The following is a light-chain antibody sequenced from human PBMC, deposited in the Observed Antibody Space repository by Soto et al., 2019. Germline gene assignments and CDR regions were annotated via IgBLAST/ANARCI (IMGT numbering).Light chain of an antibody. CDR1: QGVSSN. CDR2: GAS. J-gene: IGKJ4*01. Sequence: EIVMTQSPATVSVSPLEIATLSCMASQGVSSNLAWYQQKPGQAPRLLIYGASTRATGIPERFSGSGSGTDFSLTISRLEPEDSAVYYCQQYGSSLLTFGGGTKVDI. CDR3: QQYGSSLLT. V-gene: IGKV3-20*01.